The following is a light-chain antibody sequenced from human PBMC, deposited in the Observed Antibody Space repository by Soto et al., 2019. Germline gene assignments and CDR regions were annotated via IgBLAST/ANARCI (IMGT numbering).Light chain of an antibody. Sequence: DIQMTQSPSSVSASVGDRVTINCRASQGIGSSLAWYQQKPGKAPNLLIYAASTFQSGVPSRFDASGSGTDFTLTISRLQPEDFGIYYCQQAKSFPWTFGQGTKVGIK. J-gene: IGKJ1*01. CDR3: QQAKSFPWT. CDR2: AAS. CDR1: QGIGSS. V-gene: IGKV1-12*01.